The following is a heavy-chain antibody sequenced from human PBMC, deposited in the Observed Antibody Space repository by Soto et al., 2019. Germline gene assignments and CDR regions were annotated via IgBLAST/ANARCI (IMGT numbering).Heavy chain of an antibody. CDR2: IYPGDSDT. D-gene: IGHD3-3*01. J-gene: IGHJ5*02. CDR3: ATLQNDADYDFWSSLYRFDP. Sequence: GESLKISCKGSGYSFTSYWIGWVRQMPGKGLEWMGIIYPGDSDTRYSPSFQGQVTISADKSISTAYLQWSSLKASDTAMYYCATLQNDADYDFWSSLYRFDPWGQGTLVTVSS. CDR1: GYSFTSYW. V-gene: IGHV5-51*01.